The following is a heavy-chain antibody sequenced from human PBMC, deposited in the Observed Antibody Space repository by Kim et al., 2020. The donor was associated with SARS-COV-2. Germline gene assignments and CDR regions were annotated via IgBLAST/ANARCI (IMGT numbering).Heavy chain of an antibody. D-gene: IGHD3-10*01. J-gene: IGHJ4*02. V-gene: IGHV4-4*02. CDR2: IYHSGST. CDR3: ARARGYGSGADFDY. Sequence: SETLSLTCAVSGGSISSSNWWSWVRQPPGKGLEWIGEIYHSGSTNYNPSLKSRVTISVDKSKNQFSLKLSSVTAADTAVYYCARARGYGSGADFDYWGQGTLVTVSS. CDR1: GGSISSSNW.